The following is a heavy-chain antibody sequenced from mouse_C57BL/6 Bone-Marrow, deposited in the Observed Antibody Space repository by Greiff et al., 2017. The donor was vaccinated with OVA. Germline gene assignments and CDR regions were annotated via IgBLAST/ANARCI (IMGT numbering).Heavy chain of an antibody. J-gene: IGHJ2*01. CDR3: ARGSNPFDY. D-gene: IGHD2-5*01. Sequence: EVKLVESGGGLVKPGGSLKLSCAASGFTFSSYAMSWVRQTPEKRLEWVATISDGGSYTYYPDNVKGRFTISRDNAKNNLYLQMSHLKSEDTAMYYCARGSNPFDYWGQGTTLTVSS. CDR1: GFTFSSYA. CDR2: ISDGGSYT. V-gene: IGHV5-4*03.